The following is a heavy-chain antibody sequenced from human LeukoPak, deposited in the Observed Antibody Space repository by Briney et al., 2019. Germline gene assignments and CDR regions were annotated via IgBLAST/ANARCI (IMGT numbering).Heavy chain of an antibody. CDR3: GNEGAVAGKDFDY. CDR1: GFTFSSYA. V-gene: IGHV3-23*01. D-gene: IGHD6-19*01. J-gene: IGHJ4*02. CDR2: ISGSGGST. Sequence: QPGGSLRLSCAASGFTFSSYAMSWVRQAPGKGLEWVSAISGSGGSTYYADSVKGRFTISRDNSENTLYPQMNSLRAEDTAVYYCGNEGAVAGKDFDYWGQGTLVTVSS.